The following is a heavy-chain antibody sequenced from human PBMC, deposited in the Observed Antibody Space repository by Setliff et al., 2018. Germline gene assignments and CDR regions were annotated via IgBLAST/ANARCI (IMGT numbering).Heavy chain of an antibody. CDR2: IYYSGST. V-gene: IGHV4-39*07. J-gene: IGHJ4*02. CDR3: ARSFSRREKFLLDY. CDR1: GGSISSSSYY. Sequence: SETLSLTCTVSGGSISSSSYYWGWIRQPPGKGLEWIGSIYYSGSTYYNPSLKGRVTISVDTSKNQFSLKLSSVTAADTAVYYCARSFSRREKFLLDYWGQGALVTVSS.